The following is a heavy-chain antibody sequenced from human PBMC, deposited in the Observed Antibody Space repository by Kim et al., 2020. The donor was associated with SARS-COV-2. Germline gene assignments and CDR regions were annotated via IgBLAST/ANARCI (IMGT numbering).Heavy chain of an antibody. V-gene: IGHV4-31*02. CDR3: AFGKYYFDY. Sequence: GSTYYNPSLKSRVTISVDTSKNQFSLKLSSVTAADTAVYYCAFGKYYFDYWGQGTLVTVSS. D-gene: IGHD3-16*01. CDR2: GST. J-gene: IGHJ4*02.